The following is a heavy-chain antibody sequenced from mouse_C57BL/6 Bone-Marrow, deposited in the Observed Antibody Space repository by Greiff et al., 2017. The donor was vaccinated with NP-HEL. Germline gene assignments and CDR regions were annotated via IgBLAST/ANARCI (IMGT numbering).Heavy chain of an antibody. CDR3: ARVTAQAPWFAY. V-gene: IGHV1-50*01. D-gene: IGHD3-2*02. Sequence: QVQLKQPGAELVKPGASVKLSCKASGYTFTSYWMQWVKQRPGQGLEWIGEIDPSDSYTNYNQKFKGKATLTVDTSSSTAYMQLSSLTSEDSAVYYCARVTAQAPWFAYWGQGTLVTVSA. J-gene: IGHJ3*01. CDR2: IDPSDSYT. CDR1: GYTFTSYW.